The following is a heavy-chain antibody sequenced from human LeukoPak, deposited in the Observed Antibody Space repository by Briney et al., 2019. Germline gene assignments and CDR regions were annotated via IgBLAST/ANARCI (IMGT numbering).Heavy chain of an antibody. J-gene: IGHJ4*02. V-gene: IGHV4-59*08. CDR3: ARLTRPGYYDSSGYYYFDY. Sequence: SETLSFTCTVSGGSISSYYWSWIRQPPGKGLEWIGYIYYSGSTNYNPSLKSRVTISVDTSKNQFSLKLSSVTAADTAVYYCARLTRPGYYDSSGYYYFDYWGQGTLVTVSS. CDR2: IYYSGST. CDR1: GGSISSYY. D-gene: IGHD3-22*01.